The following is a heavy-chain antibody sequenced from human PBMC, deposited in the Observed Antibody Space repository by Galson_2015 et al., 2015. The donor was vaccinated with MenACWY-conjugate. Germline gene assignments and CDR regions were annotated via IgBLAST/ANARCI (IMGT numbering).Heavy chain of an antibody. CDR1: GYIFTSYA. V-gene: IGHV1-3*01. J-gene: IGHJ6*03. CDR3: ARSIAAVGGYYYYYYMDV. D-gene: IGHD6-13*01. CDR2: INVGNGNT. Sequence: SVKVSCKASGYIFTSYAMHWVRQAPGQRFEWMGWINVGNGNTKYSQKFQGRVTITRDTSASTAYMGLSSLRSEDTAVYYCARSIAAVGGYYYYYYMDVWGKGTTVTVSS.